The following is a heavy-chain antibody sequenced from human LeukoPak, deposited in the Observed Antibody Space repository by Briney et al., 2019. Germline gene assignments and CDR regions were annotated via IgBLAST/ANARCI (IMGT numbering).Heavy chain of an antibody. Sequence: GGSLRLSCAASGFTVSSNYMSWVRQAPGKGLEWVSVIYSGGSTYYADSVKGRFTISRDNSKNTLYLQMNSLRAEDTAVYYCARYRLWFGELYDYWGQGTLVTVSS. D-gene: IGHD3-10*01. J-gene: IGHJ4*02. CDR3: ARYRLWFGELYDY. CDR2: IYSGGST. CDR1: GFTVSSNY. V-gene: IGHV3-53*01.